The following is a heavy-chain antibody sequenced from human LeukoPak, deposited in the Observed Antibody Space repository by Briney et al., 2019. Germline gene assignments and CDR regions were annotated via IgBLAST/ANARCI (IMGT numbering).Heavy chain of an antibody. CDR1: GFTFDDYA. V-gene: IGHV3-9*01. CDR3: AKDTHAYSGYDTFDY. D-gene: IGHD5-12*01. CDR2: ISWNSGSI. J-gene: IGHJ4*02. Sequence: TGGSLRLSCAASGFTFDDYAMHWVRQAPGKGLEWVSGISWNSGSIGYADSVKGRFTISRDNAKNSLYLQMNSLRAEDTALCYCAKDTHAYSGYDTFDYWGQGTLVTVSS.